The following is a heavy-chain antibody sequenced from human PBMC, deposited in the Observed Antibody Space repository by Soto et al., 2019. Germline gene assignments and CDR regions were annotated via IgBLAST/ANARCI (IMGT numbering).Heavy chain of an antibody. J-gene: IGHJ4*02. CDR3: ASVLGSRRSGSYPSY. D-gene: IGHD3-10*01. CDR1: GFSISDCS. CDR2: ISTNNDAI. Sequence: GGSVRLSCAASGFSISDCSMNWVRRAPGKGLEWISYISTNNDAIYYADSVKGRCTISRGNAKNSLYLQMNSLRAEDTALYYCASVLGSRRSGSYPSYWGQGTLVTVSS. V-gene: IGHV3-48*01.